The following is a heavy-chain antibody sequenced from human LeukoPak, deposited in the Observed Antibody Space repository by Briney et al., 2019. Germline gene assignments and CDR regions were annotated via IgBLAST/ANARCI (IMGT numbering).Heavy chain of an antibody. CDR3: ASVPVPGRTFYY. CDR1: GGSISSYY. V-gene: IGHV4-59*01. Sequence: SETLSLTCIVSGGSISSYYWSWIRQPPGKGLEWIGYIYYSGSTNYNPSLKSRVTISVDTSKNQFSLKLSSVTAADTAVYYCASVPVPGRTFYYWGQGTLVTVSS. D-gene: IGHD6-19*01. J-gene: IGHJ4*02. CDR2: IYYSGST.